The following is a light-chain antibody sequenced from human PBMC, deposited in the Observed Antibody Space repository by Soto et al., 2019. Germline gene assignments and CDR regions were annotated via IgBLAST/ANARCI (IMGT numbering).Light chain of an antibody. CDR1: SSDVGGYNY. V-gene: IGLV2-8*01. J-gene: IGLJ3*02. CDR2: EVS. CDR3: ISYAGSNNLV. Sequence: QSALTQPPSASGSPGQSVTISCTGTSSDVGGYNYVSWYQQNPGKAPKLMIYEVSKWPSGVPDRFSGSKSGNTASLTVSGLQAEDEADYYCISYAGSNNLVFGGGTKLTVL.